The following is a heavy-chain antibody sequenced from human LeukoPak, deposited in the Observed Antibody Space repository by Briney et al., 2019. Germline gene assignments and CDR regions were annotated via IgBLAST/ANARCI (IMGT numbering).Heavy chain of an antibody. D-gene: IGHD6-13*01. Sequence: GGSLRLSCAASGFAFSSYWMSWFRQAAGKGLEWVANIKQDGSEKFYADSVKGRFTVSRDNAENSLFLQMNSLRAEDTAVYYCARDLSSSWSGLDAFDIWGQGTMVTVSS. CDR3: ARDLSSSWSGLDAFDI. CDR2: IKQDGSEK. J-gene: IGHJ3*02. V-gene: IGHV3-7*01. CDR1: GFAFSSYW.